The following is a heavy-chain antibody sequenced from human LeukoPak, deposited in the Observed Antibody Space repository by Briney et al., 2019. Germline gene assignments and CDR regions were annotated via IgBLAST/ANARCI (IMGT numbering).Heavy chain of an antibody. J-gene: IGHJ4*02. CDR1: GLVFSTYA. CDR3: ARDFRDYRDYVAYFDS. D-gene: IGHD4-17*01. V-gene: IGHV3-30-3*01. Sequence: PGGSLRLSCAASGLVFSTYAMHWVRQAPGKGLEWVAVILYDGTNQYYADSVKGRFTISRDNSRNTLYLQMNSLKVEDTAVYYCARDFRDYRDYVAYFDSWGQGTLVTVSS. CDR2: ILYDGTNQ.